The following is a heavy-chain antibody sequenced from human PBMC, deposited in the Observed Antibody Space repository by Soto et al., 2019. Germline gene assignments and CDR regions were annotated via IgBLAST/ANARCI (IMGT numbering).Heavy chain of an antibody. CDR2: IYSSGST. V-gene: IGHV4-59*08. CDR1: GGSISGSY. CDR3: ASQATTTEAGGWFDP. Sequence: QVQLQESGPGLVKSSETLSLACSVSGGSISGSYWSWIRQPPGKALEWIGYIYSSGSTNYNPSLTGRAPTSVDTSKTQLSLKVRSATAADTAVYYCASQATTTEAGGWFDPWGQGTLVTVSS. D-gene: IGHD6-19*01. J-gene: IGHJ5*02.